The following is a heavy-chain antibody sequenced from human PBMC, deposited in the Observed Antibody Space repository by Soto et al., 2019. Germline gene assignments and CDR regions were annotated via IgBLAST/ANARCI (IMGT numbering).Heavy chain of an antibody. J-gene: IGHJ6*02. Sequence: QVQLVESGGGVVQPGRSLRLSCAASGFTFSSYGMHWVRQAPGKGLEWVAVLSDDGSSKYYADSVKGRFTISRDNSKKTLYLQMNSLRAEDTAVYYCAKRRHSSSWYRGMDVWGQGTTVTVSS. CDR3: AKRRHSSSWYRGMDV. V-gene: IGHV3-30*18. D-gene: IGHD6-13*01. CDR1: GFTFSSYG. CDR2: LSDDGSSK.